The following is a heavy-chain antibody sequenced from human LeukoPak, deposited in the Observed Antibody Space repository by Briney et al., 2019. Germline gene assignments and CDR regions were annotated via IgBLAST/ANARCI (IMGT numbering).Heavy chain of an antibody. CDR2: SNPNSGGT. CDR1: GYTFTGHF. V-gene: IGHV1-2*02. J-gene: IGHJ4*02. CDR3: AREYSRYSGTYYDY. D-gene: IGHD5-12*01. Sequence: ASVKVSCKASGYTFTGHFIHWVRQAPGQGLEWMGWSNPNSGGTNYAQKFQGRVTMTRDTSTSTAYMELSRVRYDDTAVYYCAREYSRYSGTYYDYWGQGTLVTVSS.